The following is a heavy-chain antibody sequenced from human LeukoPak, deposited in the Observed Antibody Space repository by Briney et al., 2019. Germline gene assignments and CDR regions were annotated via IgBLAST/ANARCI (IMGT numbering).Heavy chain of an antibody. V-gene: IGHV3-53*01. CDR3: ARESLSGSLDYYFDY. Sequence: GGSLRLSCAASGFTVSSNYMSWVRQAPGKGLEWVSVIYSGGSTYYADSVKGRFTISRDNSKNTLFLQMNSLRAEDTAVYYCARESLSGSLDYYFDYWGQGTLVTASS. J-gene: IGHJ4*02. CDR1: GFTVSSNY. CDR2: IYSGGST. D-gene: IGHD1-26*01.